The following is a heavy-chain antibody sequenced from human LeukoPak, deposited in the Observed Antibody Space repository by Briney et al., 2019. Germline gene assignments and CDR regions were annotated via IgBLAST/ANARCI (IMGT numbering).Heavy chain of an antibody. V-gene: IGHV3-7*04. CDR1: GFTFSSYW. CDR3: ARGDDFSGDH. D-gene: IGHD1-1*01. J-gene: IGHJ4*02. CDR2: IHPEGNEK. Sequence: GGSLRLSCAASGFTFSSYWMSWVRQAPGKGLEWVANIHPEGNEKYHVESVKGRFTISRDNTKNLLFLQMNGLRVEDTAVYYCARGDDFSGDHWGQGTLVTVSS.